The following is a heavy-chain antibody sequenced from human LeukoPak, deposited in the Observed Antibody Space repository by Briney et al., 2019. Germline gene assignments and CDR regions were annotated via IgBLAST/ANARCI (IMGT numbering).Heavy chain of an antibody. CDR1: GGTFSSYA. CDR3: ARSLKKIVVVPAAIRNLGTHY. D-gene: IGHD2-2*02. J-gene: IGHJ4*02. V-gene: IGHV1-69*13. Sequence: SVKVSCKASGGTFSSYAISWVRQAPGQGLEWMGGIIPIFGTANYAQKFQGRVTITADESTSVAYMELSSLRSEDTAVYYCARSLKKIVVVPAAIRNLGTHYWGQGTLVTVSS. CDR2: IIPIFGTA.